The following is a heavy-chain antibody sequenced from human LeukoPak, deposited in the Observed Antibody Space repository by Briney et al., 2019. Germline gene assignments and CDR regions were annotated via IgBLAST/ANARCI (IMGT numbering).Heavy chain of an antibody. J-gene: IGHJ6*02. CDR2: IYYNGST. Sequence: SQTLALTCTVSVGSINSGDYYWSWIRQPPGKGLEWIGYIYYNGSTYYNPSLKSRVTISVDTSKNQFSLKLTSVTAADTAVYYCASGELNYYDSSGSCLYYGMDVWGQGTTVTVSS. CDR1: VGSINSGDYY. CDR3: ASGELNYYDSSGSCLYYGMDV. V-gene: IGHV4-30-4*01. D-gene: IGHD3-22*01.